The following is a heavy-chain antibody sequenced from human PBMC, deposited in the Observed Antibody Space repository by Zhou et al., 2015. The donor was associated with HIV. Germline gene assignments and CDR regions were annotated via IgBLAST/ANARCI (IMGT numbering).Heavy chain of an antibody. V-gene: IGHV1-69*01. J-gene: IGHJ4*02. CDR2: IIPIFGTA. Sequence: QVQLVQSGAEVKKPGSSVKVSCKASGGTFSSYAISWVRQAPGQGLEWMGGIIPIFGTANYAQKFQGRVTITADESTSTAYMELSSLRSEDTAVYYCARDGPAHDYSNYGGHENYFDYWGQGTLVTVSS. CDR1: GGTFSSYA. CDR3: ARDGPAHDYSNYGGHENYFDY. D-gene: IGHD4-11*01.